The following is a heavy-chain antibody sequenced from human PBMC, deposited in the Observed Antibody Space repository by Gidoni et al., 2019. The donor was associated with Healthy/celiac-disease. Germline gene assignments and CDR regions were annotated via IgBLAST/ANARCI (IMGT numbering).Heavy chain of an antibody. CDR3: ARFNYDILTGYYDHYYYYYYGMDV. J-gene: IGHJ6*02. CDR2: ISAYNGNT. V-gene: IGHV1-18*01. Sequence: QFQLVQSGAEVKKPGASVKVSCKASGYTFTSYGISWVRQAPGQGLEWMGWISAYNGNTNYAQKLQGRVTMTTDTSTSTAYMELRSLRSDDTAVYYCARFNYDILTGYYDHYYYYYYGMDVWGQGTTVTVSS. D-gene: IGHD3-9*01. CDR1: GYTFTSYG.